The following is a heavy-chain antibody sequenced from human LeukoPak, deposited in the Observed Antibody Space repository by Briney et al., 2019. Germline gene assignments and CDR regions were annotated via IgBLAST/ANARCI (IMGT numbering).Heavy chain of an antibody. CDR3: VREGIAAAADY. CDR1: GYTFSSYW. CDR2: IKQDGSEK. V-gene: IGHV3-7*01. Sequence: GGSLTLSCATSGYTFSSYWMSWVRQAPGKGLEWVANIKQDGSEKNYVDSVKGRFTISRDNAKNSLYVQMKSLRGEDTAVYYCVREGIAAAADYWGQGTLVTVSS. D-gene: IGHD6-13*01. J-gene: IGHJ4*02.